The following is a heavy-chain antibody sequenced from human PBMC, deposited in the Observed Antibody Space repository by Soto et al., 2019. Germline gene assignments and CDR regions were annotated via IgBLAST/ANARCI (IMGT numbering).Heavy chain of an antibody. CDR2: ISYDGSNK. J-gene: IGHJ6*02. CDR3: AKTRGYCLSGSCPSNYYGMDA. D-gene: IGHD2-15*01. V-gene: IGHV3-30*18. CDR1: RFTFSSYA. Sequence: PGGSLRLSCAASRFTFSSYAMHWFRQAPGKGLEWVAVISYDGSNKYYADSVKGRFTISRDNSKKTLYLQMNSLRAEDTAVYYCAKTRGYCLSGSCPSNYYGMDAWGQGTTVTVSS.